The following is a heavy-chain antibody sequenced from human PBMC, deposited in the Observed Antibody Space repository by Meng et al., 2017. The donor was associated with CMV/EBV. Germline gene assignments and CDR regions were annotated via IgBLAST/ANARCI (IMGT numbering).Heavy chain of an antibody. J-gene: IGHJ4*02. D-gene: IGHD6-19*01. CDR2: INPKSGGT. V-gene: IGHV1-2*02. Sequence: ASVKVSCKASGYTFTGYYMHWVRQAPGQGLEWMGWINPKSGGTNYAQKFQGRVTMTRDTSISTAYMELSRLRSDDTAVYYCARESYSSGWYSFDYWGQGTLVTVSS. CDR1: GYTFTGYY. CDR3: ARESYSSGWYSFDY.